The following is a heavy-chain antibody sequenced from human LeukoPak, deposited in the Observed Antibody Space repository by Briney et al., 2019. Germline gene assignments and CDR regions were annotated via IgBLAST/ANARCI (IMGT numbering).Heavy chain of an antibody. D-gene: IGHD2-15*01. CDR1: GDSISSGGYS. V-gene: IGHV4-30-2*01. CDR3: ARGLGYCSAGTCYDF. CDR2: IYHSGSS. J-gene: IGHJ4*02. Sequence: PSETLSLTCAVSGDSISSGGYSWGWVRQPPGKGLEWIGYIYHSGSSYYNPSLKSRVTILLDTSKNQFSLMLYSVTAADTAFYYCARGLGYCSAGTCYDFWGQGTLVNVSS.